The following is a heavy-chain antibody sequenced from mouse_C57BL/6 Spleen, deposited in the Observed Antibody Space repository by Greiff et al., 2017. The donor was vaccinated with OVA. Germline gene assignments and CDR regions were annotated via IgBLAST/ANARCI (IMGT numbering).Heavy chain of an antibody. J-gene: IGHJ1*03. CDR3: ASYGSSHWYFEV. Sequence: EVQLQQSGPELVKPGASVKISCKASGYTFTDSYMNWVKQSHGKSLEWIGDINPNNGGTSYTQKFKGKATLTVDKSSSTAYMELRSLTSEDSAVYYCASYGSSHWYFEVWGTGTTVTVSS. CDR2: INPNNGGT. CDR1: GYTFTDSY. V-gene: IGHV1-26*01. D-gene: IGHD1-1*01.